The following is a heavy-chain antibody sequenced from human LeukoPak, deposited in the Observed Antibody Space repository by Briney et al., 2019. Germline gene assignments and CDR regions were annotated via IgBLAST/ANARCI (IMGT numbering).Heavy chain of an antibody. CDR2: IYHSGST. CDR1: GYSISAGYY. D-gene: IGHD3-22*01. CDR3: ARDTYYDSSGYYRGND. Sequence: SETLSLTCTVSGYSISAGYYWDWIRQPPGKGLEWIGSIYHSGSTYYNPSLKSRVTISVDTSKNQFSLKLSSVTAADTAVYYCARDTYYDSSGYYRGNDWGQGTLVTVSS. J-gene: IGHJ4*02. V-gene: IGHV4-38-2*02.